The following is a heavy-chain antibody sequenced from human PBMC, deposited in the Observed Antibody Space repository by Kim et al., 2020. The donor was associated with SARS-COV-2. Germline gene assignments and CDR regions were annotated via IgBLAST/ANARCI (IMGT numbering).Heavy chain of an antibody. V-gene: IGHV3-74*03. J-gene: IGHJ3*02. CDR2: INSDGSSI. Sequence: GGSLRLSCAASGFTFSSHWMHWVRQAPGKGLVWVSRINSDGSSIAYADSVKGRFSISRDNAMSTLYLQMNSLRAEDTAEYYCARVRPRVGATNDAFDIWGQGTMVTVSS. CDR3: ARVRPRVGATNDAFDI. CDR1: GFTFSSHW. D-gene: IGHD1-26*01.